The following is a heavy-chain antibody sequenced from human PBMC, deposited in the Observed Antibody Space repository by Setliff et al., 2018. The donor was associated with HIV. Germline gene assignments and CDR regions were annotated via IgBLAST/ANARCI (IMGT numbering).Heavy chain of an antibody. CDR1: GFTFDSYS. J-gene: IGHJ6*02. D-gene: IGHD1-26*01. CDR3: AKPLTQWGVSPYHYAVDV. CDR2: ISGLGGGTI. V-gene: IGHV3-48*04. Sequence: GGSLRLSCATSGFTFDSYSIIWVRQAPGKGLEWVSYISGLGGGTIYYADSVRGRFTISRDNAKNTLYLQMNSLRAEDTAVYYCAKPLTQWGVSPYHYAVDVWGQGTTVTVSS.